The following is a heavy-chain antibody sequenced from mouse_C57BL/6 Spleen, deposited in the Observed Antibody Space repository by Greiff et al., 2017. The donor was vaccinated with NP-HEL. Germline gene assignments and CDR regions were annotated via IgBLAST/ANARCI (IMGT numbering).Heavy chain of an antibody. CDR3: EREDSNYEIAY. J-gene: IGHJ3*01. Sequence: VPLHQSGAELVRPGTSVKVSCKASGFAFTTSFLAWVMQRPGQGLEWIGLLYPACGGTTYNEQFTGQATLTAAKSSSTAYMELSSPTSEDSAVSVREREDSNYEIAYRGQGTMVTDSA. CDR1: GFAFTTSF. CDR2: LYPACGGT. V-gene: IGHV1-54*01. D-gene: IGHD2-5*01.